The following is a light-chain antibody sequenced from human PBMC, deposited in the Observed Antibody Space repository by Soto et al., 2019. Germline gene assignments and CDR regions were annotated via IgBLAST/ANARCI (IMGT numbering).Light chain of an antibody. V-gene: IGKV3-20*01. J-gene: IGKJ4*01. CDR1: QSVSSSY. CDR3: QQYGSSLFT. CDR2: GAS. Sequence: EIVMTHSPATLSVSPGERATLSCRASQSVSSSYLAWYQQKPGQAPRLLIYGASSRATGIPDRFSGSGSGTDFTLTISRLEPEDFAVYYCQQYGSSLFTFGGGTKVEIK.